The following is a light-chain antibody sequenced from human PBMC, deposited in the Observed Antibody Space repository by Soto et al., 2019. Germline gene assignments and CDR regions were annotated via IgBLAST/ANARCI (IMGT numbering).Light chain of an antibody. J-gene: IGLJ2*01. CDR3: CSYTVGATVV. Sequence: QSVLTQPPSASGSPGQSVTISCTGTTTDVGGYDLVSWYQQHPGKAPKVIIYEVTKRPSGVPDRFFGSKSGSTASLTVSGLQAEDEAFYYCCSYTVGATVVFGGGTKVTVL. V-gene: IGLV2-8*01. CDR2: EVT. CDR1: TTDVGGYDL.